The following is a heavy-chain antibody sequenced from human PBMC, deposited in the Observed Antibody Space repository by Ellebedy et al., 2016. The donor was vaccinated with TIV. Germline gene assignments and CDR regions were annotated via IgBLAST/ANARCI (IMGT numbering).Heavy chain of an antibody. V-gene: IGHV3-48*04. D-gene: IGHD2-2*01. J-gene: IGHJ6*02. CDR1: GFIFSSYG. CDR3: TRSCSITSCLYYYGMDV. Sequence: GGSLRLSXAASGFIFSSYGMNWVRQAPGKGLEWVSYISSSSSTIYYANSVKGRFTISRDNAKNSLYLQMNSLRAEDTAVYYCTRSCSITSCLYYYGMDVWGQGTTVTVSS. CDR2: ISSSSSTI.